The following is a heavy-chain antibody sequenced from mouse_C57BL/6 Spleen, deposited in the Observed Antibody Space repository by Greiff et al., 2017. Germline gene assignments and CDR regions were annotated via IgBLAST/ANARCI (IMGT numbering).Heavy chain of an antibody. CDR1: GFSFNTYA. Sequence: EVQRVESGGGLVQPKGSLKLSCAASGFSFNTYAMNWVRQAPGKGLEWVARIRSKSNNYATYYADSVKDRFTISRDDSESMLYLQMNNLKTEDTAMYYCVRHLTGTGYFDVWGTGTTVTVSS. V-gene: IGHV10-1*01. CDR2: IRSKSNNYAT. J-gene: IGHJ1*03. CDR3: VRHLTGTGYFDV. D-gene: IGHD4-1*01.